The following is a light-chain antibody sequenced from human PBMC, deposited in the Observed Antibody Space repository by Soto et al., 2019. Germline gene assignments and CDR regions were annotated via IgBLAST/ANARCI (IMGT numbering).Light chain of an antibody. V-gene: IGLV1-51*01. CDR2: DDN. CDR1: SSNIGNSY. J-gene: IGLJ2*01. CDR3: GTWDFSLSAVV. Sequence: QAVVTQPPSVSAAPGQKVTISCSGSSSNIGNSYVSWYQQLPGTAPELLIYDDNKRPSGIPDRFSGSKSGTSATLGITGLQTGDEADYYCGTWDFSLSAVVFGGGTKVTVL.